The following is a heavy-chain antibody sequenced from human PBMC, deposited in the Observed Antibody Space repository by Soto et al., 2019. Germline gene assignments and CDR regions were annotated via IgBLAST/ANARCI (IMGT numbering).Heavy chain of an antibody. D-gene: IGHD3-22*01. J-gene: IGHJ4*02. Sequence: GGSLRLSCAASGFTFSSYAMSWVRQAPGKGLEWVSAISGSGGSTYYEDSVKGRFTISRDNSKNTLYLQMNSLRAEDTAVYYCAKPAYYYDSSGYYFDYWGQGTLVTVSS. CDR1: GFTFSSYA. CDR2: ISGSGGST. V-gene: IGHV3-23*01. CDR3: AKPAYYYDSSGYYFDY.